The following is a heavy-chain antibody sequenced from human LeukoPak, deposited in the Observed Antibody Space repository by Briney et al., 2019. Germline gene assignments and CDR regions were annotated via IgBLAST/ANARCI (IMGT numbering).Heavy chain of an antibody. V-gene: IGHV1-8*02. CDR2: MNPNSGNT. D-gene: IGHD2-2*01. J-gene: IGHJ4*02. CDR1: GGTFSSYA. Sequence: GASVKVSRKASGGTFSSYAISWVRQAPGQGLEWMGWMNPNSGNTGYAQKFQGRVTMTRNTSISTAYMELSSLRSEDTAVYYCARAPPGALDCSSTSCYGYWGQGTLVTVSS. CDR3: ARAPPGALDCSSTSCYGY.